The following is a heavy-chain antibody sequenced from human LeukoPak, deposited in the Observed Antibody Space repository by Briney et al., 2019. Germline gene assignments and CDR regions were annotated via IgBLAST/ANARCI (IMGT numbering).Heavy chain of an antibody. V-gene: IGHV3-11*01. D-gene: IGHD1-26*01. Sequence: PGGSLRLSCAASGFTFSDYYMSWIRQAPGKGLEWVSYISSSGSTIYYADSVKGRFTISRDNAKNSLYLQMNSLRAEDTAVYYCARAPKFRLVGVPKGPFDPWGQGSLVTVSS. CDR1: GFTFSDYY. CDR2: ISSSGSTI. J-gene: IGHJ5*02. CDR3: ARAPKFRLVGVPKGPFDP.